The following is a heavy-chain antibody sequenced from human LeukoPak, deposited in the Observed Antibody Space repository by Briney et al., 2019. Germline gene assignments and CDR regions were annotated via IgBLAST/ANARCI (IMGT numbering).Heavy chain of an antibody. CDR1: GGSISSYY. J-gene: IGHJ5*02. V-gene: IGHV4-59*12. CDR3: AREVSALFDP. CDR2: IYYSGST. Sequence: SETLSLTCTVSGGSISSYYWSRIRQPPGKGLEWIGYIYYSGSTNYNPSLKSRVTISVDTSKNQFSLKLSSVTAADTAVYYWAREVSALFDPWGQGTLVTVSS.